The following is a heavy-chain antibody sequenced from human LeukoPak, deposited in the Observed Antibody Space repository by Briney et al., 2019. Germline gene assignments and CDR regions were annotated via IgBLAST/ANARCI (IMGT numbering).Heavy chain of an antibody. V-gene: IGHV3-21*01. CDR1: GFTFSSYS. CDR3: AREWSMSVYDTDY. D-gene: IGHD5/OR15-5a*01. J-gene: IGHJ4*02. CDR2: ISSDNSDI. Sequence: TGGSLRLSCAASGFTFSSYSMNWVRQAPGKGLEWVSSISSDNSDIYYADSVKGRFTISRDNARNSLYLQMNSLRVEDTAWYYCAREWSMSVYDTDYWGQGILVIVSS.